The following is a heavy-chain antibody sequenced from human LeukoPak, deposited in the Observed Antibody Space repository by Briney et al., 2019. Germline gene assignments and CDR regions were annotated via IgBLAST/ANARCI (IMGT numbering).Heavy chain of an antibody. CDR2: IFGGDETT. J-gene: IGHJ4*02. V-gene: IGHV3-23*01. D-gene: IGHD4-23*01. CDR1: GFTFSSYG. Sequence: GRSLRLSCAASGFTFSSYGMHWVRQAPGKGLEWVSVIFGGDETTYYADSVKGRFTISRDNSKNTLYLQMHSLRADDTAVYYCAKDRATVVTPNFDSWGQGTLVTVSS. CDR3: AKDRATVVTPNFDS.